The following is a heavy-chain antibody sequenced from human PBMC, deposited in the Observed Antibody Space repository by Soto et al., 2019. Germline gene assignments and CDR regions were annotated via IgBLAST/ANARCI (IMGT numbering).Heavy chain of an antibody. Sequence: GGSLRLSCTASGFTFGDYAMSWFRQAPGKGLEWVGFIRSKAYGGTTEYAASVKGRFTISRDDSKSIAYLQMNSLKTEDTAVYYCTRVLGYGDYIYYYYGMDVWGQGTTVTVSS. V-gene: IGHV3-49*03. CDR1: GFTFGDYA. CDR2: IRSKAYGGTT. J-gene: IGHJ6*02. D-gene: IGHD4-17*01. CDR3: TRVLGYGDYIYYYYGMDV.